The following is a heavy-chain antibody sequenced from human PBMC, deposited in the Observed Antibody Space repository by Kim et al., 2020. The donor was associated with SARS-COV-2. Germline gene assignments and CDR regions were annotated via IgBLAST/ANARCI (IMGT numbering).Heavy chain of an antibody. Sequence: SETLSLTCTVSGGSISSSSYYWGWIRQPPGKGLEWIGSIYYSGSTYYNPSLKSRVTISVDTSKNQFSLKLSSVTAADTAVYYCARQRITMIVVALFYFDYWGQGTLFTVSS. CDR1: GGSISSSSYY. CDR3: ARQRITMIVVALFYFDY. CDR2: IYYSGST. D-gene: IGHD3-22*01. V-gene: IGHV4-39*01. J-gene: IGHJ4*02.